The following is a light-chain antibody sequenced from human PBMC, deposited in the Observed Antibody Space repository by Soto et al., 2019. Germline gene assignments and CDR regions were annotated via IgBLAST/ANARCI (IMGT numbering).Light chain of an antibody. V-gene: IGLV1-36*01. Sequence: QSVLTQPPSVSEAPRQRVTISCSGSSSNIGNNAVNWYQQLPGKAPKLLIYYDDLLPSGVSDRFSGSKSGTSASLAIIGLQSEDEADYYCAAWDDSLNGPVFGGGTKVTVL. J-gene: IGLJ3*02. CDR3: AAWDDSLNGPV. CDR2: YDD. CDR1: SSNIGNNA.